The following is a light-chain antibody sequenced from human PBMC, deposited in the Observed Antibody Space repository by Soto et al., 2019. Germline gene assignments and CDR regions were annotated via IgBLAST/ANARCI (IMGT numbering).Light chain of an antibody. J-gene: IGLJ1*01. V-gene: IGLV2-14*01. CDR1: SSDVGGYNF. CDR3: TSYASSSTLI. CDR2: EVS. Sequence: QSVLTQPASVSGSPGRSITISCTGTSSDVGGYNFVSWYQHHPGKAPKLMIYEVSSRPSGVSNRFSGSKSGNTASLTISGLQAEDEADYYCTSYASSSTLIFGTGNKVTV.